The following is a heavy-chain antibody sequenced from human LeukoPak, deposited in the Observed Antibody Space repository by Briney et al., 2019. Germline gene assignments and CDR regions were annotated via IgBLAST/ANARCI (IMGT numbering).Heavy chain of an antibody. CDR1: GGSFSGYY. Sequence: PSETLSLTCAVYGGSFSGYYWSWIRQPPGKGLEWIGEINHSGSTNYNPSLKSRVTISVDTSKNQFSLKLSSVTAADTAVYYCARGLRGVQQRDIVVVPAAIRPYNWFDPWGQGTLVTVSS. CDR2: INHSGST. J-gene: IGHJ5*02. D-gene: IGHD2-2*01. V-gene: IGHV4-34*01. CDR3: ARGLRGVQQRDIVVVPAAIRPYNWFDP.